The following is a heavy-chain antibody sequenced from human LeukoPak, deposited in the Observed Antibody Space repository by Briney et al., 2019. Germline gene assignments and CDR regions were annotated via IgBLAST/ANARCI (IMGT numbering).Heavy chain of an antibody. Sequence: GWSLRLSCAASGFTYSHYGMHWVRQAPGKGLEWVAVIWSDATEKYYGDAVKGRFTISRDNSRNTLYLQMNSLRAEDTAVYYCAKDAQRGFDYSNSLENWGQGTLVTVSP. CDR3: AKDAQRGFDYSNSLEN. CDR2: IWSDATEK. J-gene: IGHJ4*02. CDR1: GFTYSHYG. V-gene: IGHV3-33*06. D-gene: IGHD4-11*01.